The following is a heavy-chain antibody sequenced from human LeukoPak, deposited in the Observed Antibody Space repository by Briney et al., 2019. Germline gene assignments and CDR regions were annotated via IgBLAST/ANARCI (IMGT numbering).Heavy chain of an antibody. CDR3: ARETSGSYFDY. J-gene: IGHJ4*02. CDR2: FYYSGIT. V-gene: IGHV4-59*01. D-gene: IGHD1-26*01. CDR1: GGSISSYY. Sequence: PSETLSLTCTVSGGSISSYYWSWIRQPPGKGLEWIGYFYYSGITKYNPSLKSRVTISVDTSKNQFSLKLSSVTAADTAVYYCARETSGSYFDYWGQGTLVTVSS.